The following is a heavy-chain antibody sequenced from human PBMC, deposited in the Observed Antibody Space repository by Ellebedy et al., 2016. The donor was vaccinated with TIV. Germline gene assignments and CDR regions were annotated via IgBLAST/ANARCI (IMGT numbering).Heavy chain of an antibody. CDR1: GGPISSYY. D-gene: IGHD1-26*01. Sequence: SETLSLTXTVSGGPISSYYWSWIRQPPGKGLEWIGYIYYSGSTNYNPSLKSRVTISVDTSKIQFSLKLTSVTAADTAVYYCARMRVGALDYWGQGTLVTVSS. CDR2: IYYSGST. V-gene: IGHV4-59*01. J-gene: IGHJ4*02. CDR3: ARMRVGALDY.